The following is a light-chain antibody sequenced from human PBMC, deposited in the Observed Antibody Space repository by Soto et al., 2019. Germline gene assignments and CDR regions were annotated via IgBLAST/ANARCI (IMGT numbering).Light chain of an antibody. CDR1: SSDVGEYNS. CDR3: CSYRSSSTLV. CDR2: EVT. Sequence: QSALTQPASVSGSPGQSITISCTGTSSDVGEYNSVSWYQQHPGKAPKLIIYEVTNRPSGVSDRLSGSKSGNTASLTISGLQAEDEADYYCCSYRSSSTLVFGGGTKLTVL. J-gene: IGLJ2*01. V-gene: IGLV2-14*01.